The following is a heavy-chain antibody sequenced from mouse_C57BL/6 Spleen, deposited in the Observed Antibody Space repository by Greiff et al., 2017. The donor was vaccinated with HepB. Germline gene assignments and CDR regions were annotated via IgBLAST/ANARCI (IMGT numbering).Heavy chain of an antibody. Sequence: QVQLKQPGAELVKPGASVKMSCKASGYTFTSYWITWVKQRPGQGLEWIGDIYPGSGSTNYNEKFKSKATLTVDTSSSTAYMQLSSLTSEDSAVYYCAREGDVITTPWGQGTTLTVSS. CDR1: GYTFTSYW. J-gene: IGHJ2*01. D-gene: IGHD1-1*01. CDR2: IYPGSGST. CDR3: AREGDVITTP. V-gene: IGHV1-55*01.